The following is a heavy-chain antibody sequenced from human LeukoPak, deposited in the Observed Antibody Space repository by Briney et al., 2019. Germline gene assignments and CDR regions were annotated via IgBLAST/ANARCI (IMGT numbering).Heavy chain of an antibody. J-gene: IGHJ4*02. V-gene: IGHV3-30*18. CDR2: ISTDGNNE. D-gene: IGHD6-19*01. Sequence: PGRPLRLSCAASGFSFTMYGIHWVRQSPGKGLEWVAVISTDGNNEYYAKSVKGQFTISRDNSKNTVYLQMTSLRTEDTAVYYCAKDQIGWAPGYVSGPLDQWGQGTLVTVSS. CDR3: AKDQIGWAPGYVSGPLDQ. CDR1: GFSFTMYG.